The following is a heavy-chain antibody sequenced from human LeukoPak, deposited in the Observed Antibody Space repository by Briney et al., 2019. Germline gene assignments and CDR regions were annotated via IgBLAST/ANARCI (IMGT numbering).Heavy chain of an antibody. CDR3: ARDRTRGYSGYDLDWFDP. J-gene: IGHJ5*02. CDR1: GFTFSSYS. CDR2: ISSSSSSI. V-gene: IGHV3-48*01. D-gene: IGHD5-12*01. Sequence: GSLRLSCAASGFTFSSYSMNWVRQAPGKGLEWVSYISSSSSSISYADSVKGRFTVSRDNAKNSLYLQMNSLRAEDTAVYYCARDRTRGYSGYDLDWFDPWGQGTLVTVSS.